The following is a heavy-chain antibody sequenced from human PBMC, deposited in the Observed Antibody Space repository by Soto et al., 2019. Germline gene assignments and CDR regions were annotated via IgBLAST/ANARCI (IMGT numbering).Heavy chain of an antibody. J-gene: IGHJ3*02. CDR3: ARGPLSARRWYAFDI. CDR1: SGSINRYY. Sequence: SETLSLTCNVSSGSINRYYWNWIRQPPGKGLEWIGYIYYSGRTNYNPSLKSRVTISVDTSKNQFSLKLSSVTAADTAVYYCARGPLSARRWYAFDIWGQGTMVTVSS. D-gene: IGHD2-15*01. V-gene: IGHV4-59*12. CDR2: IYYSGRT.